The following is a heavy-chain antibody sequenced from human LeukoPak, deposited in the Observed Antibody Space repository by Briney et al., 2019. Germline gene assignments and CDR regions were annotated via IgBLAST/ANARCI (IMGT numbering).Heavy chain of an antibody. CDR3: AHRRFGATGGAFDV. V-gene: IGHV2-5*02. CDR1: GFSRTTTGVG. J-gene: IGHJ3*01. Sequence: SGLTLVKATQTLTLTCTFSGFSRTTTGVGVGWIRQPPGKALEWLSPIFWDDDKRYSPSRKSRLTITKDTSENQVVLTMTNMDPVDTATYFSAHRRFGATGGAFDVWGLGAVVTVSS. D-gene: IGHD3-16*01. CDR2: IFWDDDK.